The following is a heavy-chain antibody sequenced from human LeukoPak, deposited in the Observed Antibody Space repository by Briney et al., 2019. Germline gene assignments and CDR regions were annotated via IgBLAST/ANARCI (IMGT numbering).Heavy chain of an antibody. CDR1: GFTFSSYA. V-gene: IGHV3-23*01. Sequence: PGGSLRLSCAASGFTFSSYAMSWVRQAPGKGLEWVSAISGSGGSTYYADSVKGRFTISRDNSKNTLYLQMNSLRAEDTAVYYCAKDGGIFLEWLGSRYGMDVWGQGTTVTVSS. CDR2: ISGSGGST. J-gene: IGHJ6*02. D-gene: IGHD3-3*01. CDR3: AKDGGIFLEWLGSRYGMDV.